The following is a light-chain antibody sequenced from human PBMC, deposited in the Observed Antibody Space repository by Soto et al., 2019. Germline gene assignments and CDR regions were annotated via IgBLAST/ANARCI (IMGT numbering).Light chain of an antibody. CDR2: DAS. V-gene: IGKV3-15*01. CDR3: LQYSTWPPLYT. CDR1: QSVSSY. J-gene: IGKJ2*01. Sequence: EIVMTQSPATLSVALGERVTLSCRASQSVSSYLAWYQQKPGQAPRLLISDASTRASDIPDRCSGSGSGTDFTLTISSLHSTELAVYYCLQYSTWPPLYTFGQGTKLEIK.